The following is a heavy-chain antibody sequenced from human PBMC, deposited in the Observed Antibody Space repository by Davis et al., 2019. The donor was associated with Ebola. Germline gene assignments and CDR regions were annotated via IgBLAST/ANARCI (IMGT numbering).Heavy chain of an antibody. V-gene: IGHV3-30*18. Sequence: GESLKISCAASGFTFSSYGMHWVRQAPGKGLEWVAVISYDGSNKYYADSVKGRFTISRDNSKNTLYLQMNSLRAEDTAVYYCAKDGGYYYFDYWGQGTLVTVSS. J-gene: IGHJ4*02. CDR3: AKDGGYYYFDY. CDR1: GFTFSSYG. D-gene: IGHD5-18*01. CDR2: ISYDGSNK.